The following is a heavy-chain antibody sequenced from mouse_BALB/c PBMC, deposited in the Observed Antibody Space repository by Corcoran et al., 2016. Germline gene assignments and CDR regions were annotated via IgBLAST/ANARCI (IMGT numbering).Heavy chain of an antibody. CDR1: GYSFTGYY. Sequence: LVKTGASVRISCKASGYSFTGYYMHWVKRSHGKSLEWIGYISCYNGATSYNQKFKGKATFTVDTSSSTAYMQFNSLTSEDSAVYYCARDYYGSRYPPWFAYCGQGTLVTVSA. V-gene: IGHV1S34*01. D-gene: IGHD1-1*01. J-gene: IGHJ3*01. CDR3: ARDYYGSRYPPWFAY. CDR2: ISCYNGAT.